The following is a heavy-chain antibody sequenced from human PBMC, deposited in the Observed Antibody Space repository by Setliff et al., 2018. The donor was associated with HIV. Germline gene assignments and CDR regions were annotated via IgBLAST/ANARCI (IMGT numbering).Heavy chain of an antibody. V-gene: IGHV3-74*03. CDR3: ARVASGYDYGWLDP. D-gene: IGHD5-12*01. CDR2: LNTDGSST. J-gene: IGHJ5*02. CDR1: GFTFSSYW. Sequence: PWGSLRLSCAASGFTFSSYWMHWVRQAPGKGLVWVSRLNTDGSSTKYADSVKGRFTISRDNAKNTLYLQMDSLRGEDTAVYYCARVASGYDYGWLDPWGQGTLVTVSS.